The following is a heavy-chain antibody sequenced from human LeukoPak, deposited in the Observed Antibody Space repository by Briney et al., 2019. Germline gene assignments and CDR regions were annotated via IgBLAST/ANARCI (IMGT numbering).Heavy chain of an antibody. CDR2: IYYSGST. Sequence: PSETLSLTCTVSGGSISSSSYYWGWIRQPPGKGLEWIGSIYYSGSTYYNPSLKSRVTISVDTSKNQFSLKLSSVTAADTAVYYCARSRASIAAHYYYYYMDVWGKGTTVTVSS. CDR1: GGSISSSSYY. CDR3: ARSRASIAAHYYYYYMDV. D-gene: IGHD6-6*01. V-gene: IGHV4-39*07. J-gene: IGHJ6*03.